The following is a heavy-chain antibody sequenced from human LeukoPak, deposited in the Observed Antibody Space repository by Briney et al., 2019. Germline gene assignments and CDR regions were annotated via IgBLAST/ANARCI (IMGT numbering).Heavy chain of an antibody. CDR2: IYSGGDT. J-gene: IGHJ4*02. D-gene: IGHD3-10*01. CDR3: AKAPFITMVRGVISSYFDY. V-gene: IGHV3-53*01. CDR1: GFSVSSNF. Sequence: PGGSLRLSCAASGFSVSSNFMSWVRQAPGKGLECVSVIYSGGDTYYADSVKGRFTISRDNSKNTLYLQMNSLRAEDTAVYYCAKAPFITMVRGVISSYFDYWGQGTLVTVSS.